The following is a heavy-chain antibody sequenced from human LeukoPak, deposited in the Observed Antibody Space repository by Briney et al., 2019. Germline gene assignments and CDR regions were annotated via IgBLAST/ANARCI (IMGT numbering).Heavy chain of an antibody. CDR3: AKGPIVVVPAAPLDY. CDR1: GFTFSSYA. V-gene: IGHV3-23*01. Sequence: PGGSLRLSCAASGFTFSSYAMSWVRQAPGKGLEWVSAISGSGGSTYYADSVKGRFTISRDNSKNTLYLQMNSLRAEDTAVYYFAKGPIVVVPAAPLDYWGQGTLVTVSS. J-gene: IGHJ4*02. CDR2: ISGSGGST. D-gene: IGHD2-2*01.